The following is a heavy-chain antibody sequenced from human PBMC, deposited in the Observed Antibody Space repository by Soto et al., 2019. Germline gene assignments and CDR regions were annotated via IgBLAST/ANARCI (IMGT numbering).Heavy chain of an antibody. CDR1: GGSISKSSYY. CDR3: SRRAPEGFDT. V-gene: IGHV4-39*01. J-gene: IGHJ5*02. Sequence: SETLSLTCTVSGGSISKSSYYWVWIRQPPGKGLEWVGSMSYSGSTYYNPSLKSRVAISVDTSKNQLSLQVSSVTAADTAVYYCSRRAPEGFDTWGQGSLVTVSS. CDR2: MSYSGST.